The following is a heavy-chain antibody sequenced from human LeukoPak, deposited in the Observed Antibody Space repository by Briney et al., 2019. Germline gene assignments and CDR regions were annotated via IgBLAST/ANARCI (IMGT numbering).Heavy chain of an antibody. D-gene: IGHD3-16*02. Sequence: GGSLRLSCSASGFTFSSYAMHWVRQAPGKGLESVSAISSNGGSTYYADSVKGRFTISRDNSKNTLYLQMNSLRAEDTAVYYCAKGPKTTYYDYVWGSYRYSSYWGQGTLVTVSS. CDR1: GFTFSSYA. V-gene: IGHV3-64*04. CDR2: ISSNGGST. J-gene: IGHJ4*02. CDR3: AKGPKTTYYDYVWGSYRYSSY.